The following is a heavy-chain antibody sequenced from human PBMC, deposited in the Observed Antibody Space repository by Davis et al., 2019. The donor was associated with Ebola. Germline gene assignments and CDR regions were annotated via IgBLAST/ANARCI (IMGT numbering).Heavy chain of an antibody. J-gene: IGHJ4*02. CDR3: ARDFAGGNYYFDY. CDR1: GGSFSSHP. Sequence: SVKVSCKTSGGSFSSHPISWVRQAPRQGLEWMGGIIPIFDPPHYAQKFQGRITITADASTSTAYMELSSMRSEDTATYFCARDFAGGNYYFDYWGPGTPVTVSS. D-gene: IGHD3-16*01. CDR2: IIPIFDPP. V-gene: IGHV1-69*13.